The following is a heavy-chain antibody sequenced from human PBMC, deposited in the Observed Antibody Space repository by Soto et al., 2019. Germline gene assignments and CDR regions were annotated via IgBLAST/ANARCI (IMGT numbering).Heavy chain of an antibody. CDR2: ISGSGGST. D-gene: IGHD6-13*01. CDR1: GFTFSSYA. CDR3: AKTGIAAAGTRWIDP. V-gene: IGHV3-23*01. Sequence: GGSLRLSCAASGFTFSSYAMSCVRQAPGKGLEWVSAISGSGGSTYYADSVKGRFTISRDNSKNTLYLQMNSLRAEDTAVYYCAKTGIAAAGTRWIDPWGQGTLVTVSS. J-gene: IGHJ5*02.